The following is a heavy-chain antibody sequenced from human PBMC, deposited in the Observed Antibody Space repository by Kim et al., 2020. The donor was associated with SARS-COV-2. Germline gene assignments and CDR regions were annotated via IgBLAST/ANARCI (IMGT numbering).Heavy chain of an antibody. CDR3: ADGARDDAFDI. J-gene: IGHJ3*02. CDR1: GGTFSSYA. V-gene: IGHV1-69*13. Sequence: SVKVSCKASGGTFSSYAISWVRQAPGQGLEWMGGIFPIFGTANYAQKFQGRVTITADESTSTAYMELSSLRSEDTAVYYCADGARDDAFDIWGQGTMVTVSS. CDR2: IFPIFGTA. D-gene: IGHD3-10*01.